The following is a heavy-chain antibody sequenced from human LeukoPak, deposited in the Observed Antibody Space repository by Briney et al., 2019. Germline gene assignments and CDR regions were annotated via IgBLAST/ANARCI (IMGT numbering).Heavy chain of an antibody. J-gene: IGHJ4*02. CDR2: INPNSGGT. V-gene: IGHV1-2*02. CDR3: ARDRGSYRGFDY. CDR1: GYTFTGYY. D-gene: IGHD1-26*01. Sequence: ASVKVSCKASGYTFTGYYMHWVRQAPGQGLEWMGWINPNSGGTNYAQKFRGRVTMTRDTSISTAYMELSRLRSDDTAVYYCARDRGSYRGFDYWGQGTLVTVSS.